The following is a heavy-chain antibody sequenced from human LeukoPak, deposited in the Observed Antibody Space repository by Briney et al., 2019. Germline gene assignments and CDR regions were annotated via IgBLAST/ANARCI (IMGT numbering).Heavy chain of an antibody. J-gene: IGHJ4*02. Sequence: PGGSLRLSCAASGFTFRRYAMSWVREAPARGLECVSSLSGDGDTFYSDSVKGPFTLSRDESRNTVYLQMNNLRVEDTAVYFCAKASWVSRPDAVLWGQGTLVTVSS. V-gene: IGHV3-23*01. CDR3: AKASWVSRPDAVL. CDR2: LSGDGDT. CDR1: GFTFRRYA. D-gene: IGHD3-16*01.